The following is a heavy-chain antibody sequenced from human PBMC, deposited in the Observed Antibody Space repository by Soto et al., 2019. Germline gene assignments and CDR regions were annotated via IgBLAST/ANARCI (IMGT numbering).Heavy chain of an antibody. J-gene: IGHJ1*01. V-gene: IGHV3-23*01. CDR2: ISGSGGST. CDR1: GFTFSSYA. Sequence: GGSLRLSCAASGFTFSSYAMSWVRQAPGKGLEWVSAISGSGGSTYYADSVKGRFTISRDNSKNTLYLQMNSLRAEGTAVYYCASRTTVKTQVLPWGQGTLVTVSS. CDR3: ASRTTVKTQVLP. D-gene: IGHD4-17*01.